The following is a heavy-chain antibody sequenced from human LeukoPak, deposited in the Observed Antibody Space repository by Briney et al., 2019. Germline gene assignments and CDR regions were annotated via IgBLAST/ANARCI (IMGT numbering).Heavy chain of an antibody. D-gene: IGHD1-26*01. CDR3: ASSSPMRWELLQGGDY. J-gene: IGHJ4*02. CDR2: IYHSGST. Sequence: EPSETLSLTCTVSGGSISSYYWSWIRQPPGKGLEWIGYIYHSGSTYYNPSLKSRVTISVDWSKNQFSLRLGSVTAADTAVYYCASSSPMRWELLQGGDYWGQGTLVTVSS. CDR1: GGSISSYY. V-gene: IGHV4-59*12.